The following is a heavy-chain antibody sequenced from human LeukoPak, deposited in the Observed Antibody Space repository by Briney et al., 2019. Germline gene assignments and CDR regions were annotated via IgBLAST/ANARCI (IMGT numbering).Heavy chain of an antibody. CDR1: GVSFSGYY. D-gene: IGHD6-19*01. V-gene: IGHV4-34*01. CDR3: ARRGIAVAVD. Sequence: PSEALSLTCAVYGVSFSGYYWSWIRQPPGKGLEWIGEINHSGSTNYNPSLKSRVTISVDTSKNQFSLKLSSVTAADTAVYYCARRGIAVAVDWGQGTLVTVSS. J-gene: IGHJ4*02. CDR2: INHSGST.